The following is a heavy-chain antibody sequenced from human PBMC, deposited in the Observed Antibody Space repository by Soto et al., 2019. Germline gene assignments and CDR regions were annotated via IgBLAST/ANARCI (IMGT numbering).Heavy chain of an antibody. J-gene: IGHJ4*02. CDR1: GFTFSSYS. D-gene: IGHD2-2*01. V-gene: IGHV3-48*01. Sequence: PGGSLRLSCAASGFTFSSYSMNWVRQAPGKGLEWISYIRPSDGTISYADSVKGRFTISGDKAKNSLYLQMNSLRAEDTAVYYCARDTEYAFDYWGQGTMVTVSS. CDR2: IRPSDGTI. CDR3: ARDTEYAFDY.